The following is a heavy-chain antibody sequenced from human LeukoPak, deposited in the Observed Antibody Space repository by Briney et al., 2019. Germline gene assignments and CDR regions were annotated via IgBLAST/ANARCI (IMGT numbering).Heavy chain of an antibody. CDR1: GFTVSNNY. CDR2: LYSGGTT. V-gene: IGHV3-66*01. J-gene: IGHJ4*02. Sequence: GGSLRLSCVVSGFTVSNNYMSWIRQAPGKGLEWVSVLYSGGTTYYTESVKGRFTISRDTSKNTLYLQMNSLRAEDTAVYYCAREVYGGYNYGYDYWGQGTLVTVSS. D-gene: IGHD5-18*01. CDR3: AREVYGGYNYGYDY.